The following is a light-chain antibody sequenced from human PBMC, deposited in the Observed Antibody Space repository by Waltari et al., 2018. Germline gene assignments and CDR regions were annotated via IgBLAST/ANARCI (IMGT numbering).Light chain of an antibody. CDR1: QRLGRS. CDR2: AAS. V-gene: IGKV1-39*01. CDR3: QQSYTSPPT. Sequence: IQMTQSPSSLSASVGDRVTITCRASQRLGRSLNWYQQRPGKAPKLLIYAASSLQSGVPSRFSGRGSGTDFTLAISSLQPEDFATYYCQQSYTSPPTFGQGTKLEIK. J-gene: IGKJ2*01.